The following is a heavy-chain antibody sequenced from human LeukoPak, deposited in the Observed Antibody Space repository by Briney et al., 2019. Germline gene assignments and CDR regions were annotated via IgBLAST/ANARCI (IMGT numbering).Heavy chain of an antibody. J-gene: IGHJ6*02. D-gene: IGHD6-19*01. CDR3: ARDRIAVAGTLYYYYGMDV. V-gene: IGHV4-4*02. CDR2: IYHSGST. CDR1: GGSISTSNW. Sequence: PSETLSLTCAVSGGSISTSNWWSWVRQPPGKGLEWIGEIYHSGSTNYNPSLKSRVTISVDTSKNQFSLKLSSVTAADTAVYYCARDRIAVAGTLYYYYGMDVWGQGTTVTVSS.